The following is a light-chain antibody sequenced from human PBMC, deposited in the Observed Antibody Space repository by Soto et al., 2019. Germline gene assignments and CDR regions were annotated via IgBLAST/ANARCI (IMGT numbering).Light chain of an antibody. J-gene: IGLJ2*01. CDR3: SSYTSNSPMV. Sequence: QSVLTQPASVSGSPGQSITISCTGTSSDVGGYNFVSWYQQYLGKAPKLIIFNVSNRPSGVSNRFSGSKSGNTASLTISGLQADDEADYYCSSYTSNSPMVFGGGTQLTVL. CDR1: SSDVGGYNF. V-gene: IGLV2-14*01. CDR2: NVS.